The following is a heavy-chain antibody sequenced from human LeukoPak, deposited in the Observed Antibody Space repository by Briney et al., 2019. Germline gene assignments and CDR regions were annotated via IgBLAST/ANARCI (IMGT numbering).Heavy chain of an antibody. Sequence: GGSLRLSCAVSGLTFSRYAMSWVRQAPGKGLEWVSAISESGSGTYYADSVKGRFTISRDNSKDTLSLQMNSLRAEDTAVYYCAKDIAQGYTFGSIEQDYWGQGTLVTVSS. J-gene: IGHJ4*02. V-gene: IGHV3-23*01. D-gene: IGHD5-18*01. CDR3: AKDIAQGYTFGSIEQDY. CDR1: GLTFSRYA. CDR2: ISESGSGT.